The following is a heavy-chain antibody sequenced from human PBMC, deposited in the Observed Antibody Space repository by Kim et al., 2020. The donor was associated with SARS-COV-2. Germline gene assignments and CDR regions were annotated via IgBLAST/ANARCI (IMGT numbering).Heavy chain of an antibody. J-gene: IGHJ4*02. D-gene: IGHD6-13*01. CDR3: ASTSSSSWYFDY. Sequence: KDYVDSVKGRFTISRDNAKKSLYLQMNSLRAEDTAVYYCASTSSSSWYFDYWGQGTLVTVSS. CDR2: K. V-gene: IGHV3-7*01.